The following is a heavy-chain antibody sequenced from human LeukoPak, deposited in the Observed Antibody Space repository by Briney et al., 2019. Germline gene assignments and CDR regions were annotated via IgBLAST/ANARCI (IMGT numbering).Heavy chain of an antibody. Sequence: PSQTLSLTCTVSGYSISSGYYWGWIRQPPGKGLEWIGSIYHSGSTYYNPSLKSRVTISVDKSKNQFSLKLSSVTAADTAVYYCARVWNGIAVASPYFDYWGQGTLVTVSS. D-gene: IGHD6-19*01. CDR3: ARVWNGIAVASPYFDY. V-gene: IGHV4-38-2*02. CDR2: IYHSGST. CDR1: GYSISSGYY. J-gene: IGHJ4*02.